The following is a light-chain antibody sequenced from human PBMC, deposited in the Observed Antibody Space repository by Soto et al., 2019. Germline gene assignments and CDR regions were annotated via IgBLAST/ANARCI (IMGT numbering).Light chain of an antibody. CDR2: GAS. V-gene: IGKV3-20*01. CDR3: QQYNNWPQT. CDR1: QSVSSSY. Sequence: IGLTQSPGTLSLSPGERATLSCRASQSVSSSYVAWYQQKPGQAPRLLIYGASSRATGIPDRVSGSGSGTDFTLTISRLEPEDFAVYYCQQYNNWPQTFCQGTKVDI. J-gene: IGKJ1*01.